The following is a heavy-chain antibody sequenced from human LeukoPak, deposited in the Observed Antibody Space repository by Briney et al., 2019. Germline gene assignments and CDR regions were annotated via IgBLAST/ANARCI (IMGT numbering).Heavy chain of an antibody. CDR3: AATYCSGGSCSDPTFDY. CDR1: GGSISSSSYY. CDR2: IYYSGST. Sequence: TSETLSLTCTVSGGSISSSSYYWGWIRQPPGKGLEWIGRIYYSGSTYYNPSLKSRVTISVDTSRNQFSLKLSSVTAADTAVYYCAATYCSGGSCSDPTFDYWGQGTLVTVSS. V-gene: IGHV4-39*01. J-gene: IGHJ4*02. D-gene: IGHD2-15*01.